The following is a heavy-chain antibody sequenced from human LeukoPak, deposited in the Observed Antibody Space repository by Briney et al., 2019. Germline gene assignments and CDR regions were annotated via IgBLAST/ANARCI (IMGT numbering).Heavy chain of an antibody. CDR2: IYYSGST. CDR1: GGSVSSGSYY. D-gene: IGHD6-13*01. J-gene: IGHJ4*02. V-gene: IGHV4-61*01. Sequence: SETLSLTCTVSGGSVSSGSYYWSWIRQPPGKGLEWIGYIYYSGSTNYNPSLKSRVTISVDTSKNQFSLKLSSVTAADTAVYYCARWRIAAGVFDYWGQGTLVTVSS. CDR3: ARWRIAAGVFDY.